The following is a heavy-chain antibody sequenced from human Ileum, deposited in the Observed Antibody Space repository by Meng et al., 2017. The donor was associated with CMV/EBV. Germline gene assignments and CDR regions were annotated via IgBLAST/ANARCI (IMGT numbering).Heavy chain of an antibody. Sequence: VQLQQGGAGLLKPSETLSLTCAVYGGSFSVYRWSWIRQPPGKGLQWIGEINDNGDTNYDPSLNSRVTISVDTSKKQFSLRLTSVTAADTAMYYCARGDIAASLEFWGQGTLVTVSS. CDR3: ARGDIAASLEF. J-gene: IGHJ4*02. D-gene: IGHD6-13*01. CDR2: INDNGDT. CDR1: GGSFSVYR. V-gene: IGHV4-34*01.